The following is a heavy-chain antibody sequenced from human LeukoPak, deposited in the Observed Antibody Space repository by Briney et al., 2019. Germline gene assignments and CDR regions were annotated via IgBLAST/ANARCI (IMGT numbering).Heavy chain of an antibody. CDR1: GGTFSSYA. CDR2: IIPIFGTA. J-gene: IGHJ6*02. V-gene: IGHV1-69*01. CDR3: ARVDTTVTTYPYYYCGMDV. D-gene: IGHD4-17*01. Sequence: SVKVSCKASGGTFSSYAISWVRQAPGQGLEWMGGIIPIFGTANYAQKFQGRVTITADESTSTAYMELSSLRSEDTAVYYCARVDTTVTTYPYYYCGMDVWGQGTTVTVSS.